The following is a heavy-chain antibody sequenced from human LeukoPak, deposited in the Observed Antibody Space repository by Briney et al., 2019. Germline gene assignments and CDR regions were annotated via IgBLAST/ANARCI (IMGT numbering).Heavy chain of an antibody. D-gene: IGHD4-17*01. CDR1: GGTFSSYA. CDR3: ARGGTYGDYLYYFDY. V-gene: IGHV1-18*01. J-gene: IGHJ4*02. Sequence: ASVKVSCKASGGTFSSYAISWVRQAPGQGLEWMGWVSAYNGNTNYAQKLQGRVTMTTDTSTSTAYMELRSLRSDDTAVYYCARGGTYGDYLYYFDYWGQGTLVTVSS. CDR2: VSAYNGNT.